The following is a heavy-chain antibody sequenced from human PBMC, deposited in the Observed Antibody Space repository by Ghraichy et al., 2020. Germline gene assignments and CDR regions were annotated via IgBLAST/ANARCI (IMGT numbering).Heavy chain of an antibody. V-gene: IGHV3-74*01. D-gene: IGHD2-15*01. J-gene: IGHJ4*02. CDR3: AREYCSGGSCYFGTGGSHFDY. CDR1: GFTFSNYW. Sequence: GGSLRLACAASGFTFSNYWMHWVRQAPGKGLVWVSRIKSDGSSTTYADSVKGRFTISRDNAKNTLYLQMNSLRAEDTAVYYCAREYCSGGSCYFGTGGSHFDYWGQGTLVTVSS. CDR2: IKSDGSST.